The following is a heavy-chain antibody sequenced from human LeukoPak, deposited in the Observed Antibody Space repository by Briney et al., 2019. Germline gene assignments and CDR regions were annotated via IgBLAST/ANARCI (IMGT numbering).Heavy chain of an antibody. CDR1: GFTFSSYS. V-gene: IGHV3-21*01. Sequence: AGGSLGLSCAASGFTFSSYSMNWVRQAPGKGLEWVSSISSSSSYIYYADSVKGRFTISRDNAKNSLYLQMNSLRAEDTAVYYCARDSYYYDSSGYYYYGMDVWGQGTTVTVSS. CDR2: ISSSSSYI. J-gene: IGHJ6*02. D-gene: IGHD3-22*01. CDR3: ARDSYYYDSSGYYYYGMDV.